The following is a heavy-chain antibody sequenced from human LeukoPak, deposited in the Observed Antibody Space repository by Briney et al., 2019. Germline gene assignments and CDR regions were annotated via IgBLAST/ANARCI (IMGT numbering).Heavy chain of an antibody. J-gene: IGHJ5*02. V-gene: IGHV3-23*01. D-gene: IGHD3-10*01. CDR1: GFTFSSYA. Sequence: AGGSLRLSCAASGFTFSSYAMSWVRQAPGKGLEWVSAISGSGGSTYYADSVKGRFTISRDNSKNTLYLQMNSLRAEDTAVYYCAKLMVRGVISDNWFDPWGQGTLVTVSS. CDR2: ISGSGGST. CDR3: AKLMVRGVISDNWFDP.